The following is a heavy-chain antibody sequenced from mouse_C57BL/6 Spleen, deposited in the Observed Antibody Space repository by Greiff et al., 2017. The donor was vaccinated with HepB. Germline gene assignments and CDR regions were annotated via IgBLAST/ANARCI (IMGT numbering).Heavy chain of an antibody. J-gene: IGHJ4*01. Sequence: VQLQQSDAELVKPGASVKISCKVSGYTFTDHTIHWMKQRPEQGLEWIGYIYPRDGSTKYNEKFKGKATLTADKSSSTAYMQLNSLTSEDSAVYFCARGDYYGSRTRAMDYWGQGTSVTVSS. CDR2: IYPRDGST. CDR3: ARGDYYGSRTRAMDY. V-gene: IGHV1-78*01. CDR1: GYTFTDHT. D-gene: IGHD1-1*01.